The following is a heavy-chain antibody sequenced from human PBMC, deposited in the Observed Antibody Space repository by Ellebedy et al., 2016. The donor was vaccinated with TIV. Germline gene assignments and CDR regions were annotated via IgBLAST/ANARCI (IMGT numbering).Heavy chain of an antibody. Sequence: MPSETLSLTCNALGGPISSYYWSWIRQSPGKGLAWIGYIYYSGSTNYNPSLKSRVTISVDTSKNQFSLQLSSVTAADTAVYYCARQTITGARREVKFYGMDVWGQGTTVNVSS. CDR1: GGPISSYY. J-gene: IGHJ6*02. CDR3: ARQTITGARREVKFYGMDV. CDR2: IYYSGST. V-gene: IGHV4-59*08. D-gene: IGHD6-6*01.